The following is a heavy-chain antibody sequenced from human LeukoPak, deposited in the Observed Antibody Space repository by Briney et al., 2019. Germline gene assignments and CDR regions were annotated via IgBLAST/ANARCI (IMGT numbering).Heavy chain of an antibody. Sequence: GGSLRLSCAASGFTFSDYYMSWIRQAPGKGLEWVSCISSTVITTYYADSVKGRFTISRDNAKKSLYLQMNSLRAEDTAVYYCVRSVYNWNDVDYWGQRTLVTVSS. CDR1: GFTFSDYY. CDR3: VRSVYNWNDVDY. CDR2: ISSTVITT. J-gene: IGHJ4*02. D-gene: IGHD1-20*01. V-gene: IGHV3-11*01.